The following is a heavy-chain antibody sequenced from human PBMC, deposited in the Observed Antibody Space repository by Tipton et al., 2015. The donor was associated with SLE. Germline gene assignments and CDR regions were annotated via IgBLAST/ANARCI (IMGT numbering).Heavy chain of an antibody. Sequence: TLSLTCIVSGDSFSTSSYYWGWIRQPPGKGLELIGEINHDGSTNCNPSLKSRVTISIDTSKNQVSLNLRSVTAADTAVYYCGLGVPGPPYHYYMDVWGKGTTVTVSS. J-gene: IGHJ6*03. CDR3: GLGVPGPPYHYYMDV. V-gene: IGHV4-39*07. CDR1: GDSFSTSSYY. D-gene: IGHD2-2*01. CDR2: INHDGST.